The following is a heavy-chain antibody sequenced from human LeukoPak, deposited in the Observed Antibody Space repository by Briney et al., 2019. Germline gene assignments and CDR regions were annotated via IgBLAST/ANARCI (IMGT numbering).Heavy chain of an antibody. Sequence: PSETLSLTCTVSGGSISSGGYYWSWIRQLPGKGLEWIGYIYYSGSTYYNPSLKSRVTIPVDTSKNQFSLKLSSVTAADTAVYYCARAPAADSSGYLGYFDYWGQGTLVTVSS. J-gene: IGHJ4*02. CDR3: ARAPAADSSGYLGYFDY. D-gene: IGHD3-22*01. V-gene: IGHV4-31*03. CDR2: IYYSGST. CDR1: GGSISSGGYY.